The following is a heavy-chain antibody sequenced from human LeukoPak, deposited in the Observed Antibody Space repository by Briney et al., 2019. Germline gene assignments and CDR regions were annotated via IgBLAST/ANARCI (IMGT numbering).Heavy chain of an antibody. Sequence: SETLSLTCAVYGGSFSGYYWTWIRQPPGKGLEWIGYIYHTGSTSYSPSLKSRVTISADTSQNQFSLKLSSVTAADTAVYYCASRKLGNDYWGQGTLVTVSS. CDR3: ASRKLGNDY. CDR1: GGSFSGYY. V-gene: IGHV4-59*01. J-gene: IGHJ4*02. D-gene: IGHD7-27*01. CDR2: IYHTGST.